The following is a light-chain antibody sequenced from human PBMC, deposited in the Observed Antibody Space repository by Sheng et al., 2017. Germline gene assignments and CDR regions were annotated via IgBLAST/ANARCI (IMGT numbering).Light chain of an antibody. CDR1: SSDVGSYNL. V-gene: IGLV2-14*02. CDR2: DVN. CDR3: SSYTSSRTHV. Sequence: QSALTQPASVSGSPGQSITISCTGTSSDVGSYNLVSWYQQHPGKAPKLMIYDVNNRPSGVSLRFSGSKSGNTASLTISGLQAEDEADYYCSSYTSSRTHVFGTGTKVTV. J-gene: IGLJ1*01.